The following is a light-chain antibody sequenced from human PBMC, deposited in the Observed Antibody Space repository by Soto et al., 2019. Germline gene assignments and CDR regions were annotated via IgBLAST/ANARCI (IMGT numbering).Light chain of an antibody. CDR1: QIVSSY. CDR3: QQYNKWPLIT. J-gene: IGKJ5*01. V-gene: IGKV3-11*01. CDR2: DAS. Sequence: EIVLTQSPATLSLSQGERATLSCRASQIVSSYLASYQQKPGQAPRLLIYDASNRATDIPARFSGSGSGTDFTLTISSLYPEDFARYYCQQYNKWPLITFGQGTRLEIK.